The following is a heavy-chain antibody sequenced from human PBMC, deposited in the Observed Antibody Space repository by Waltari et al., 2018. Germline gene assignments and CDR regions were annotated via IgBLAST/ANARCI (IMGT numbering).Heavy chain of an antibody. D-gene: IGHD1-26*01. Sequence: QVQLVESGGGVVQPGRSLRLSCAASGFTFSSYGMHWVRQAPGKGLEWVAVISYDGSNKDYADSVKGRFTISRDNSKNTLYLQMNSLRAEDTAVYYCAKLLRGDYFDYWGQGTLVTVSS. CDR1: GFTFSSYG. CDR3: AKLLRGDYFDY. J-gene: IGHJ4*02. CDR2: ISYDGSNK. V-gene: IGHV3-30*18.